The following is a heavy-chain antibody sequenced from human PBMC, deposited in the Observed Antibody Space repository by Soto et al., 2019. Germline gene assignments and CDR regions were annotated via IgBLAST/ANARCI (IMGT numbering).Heavy chain of an antibody. CDR3: ARGYYDFWSGYRHFDY. Sequence: ASVKVSCKASGYTFTGYYMHWVRQAPGQGLEWMGWINPNSGGTNCAQKFQGRVTMTRDTSISTAYMELSRLRSDDTAVYYCARGYYDFWSGYRHFDYWGQGTLVTVSS. CDR1: GYTFTGYY. CDR2: INPNSGGT. V-gene: IGHV1-2*02. J-gene: IGHJ4*02. D-gene: IGHD3-3*01.